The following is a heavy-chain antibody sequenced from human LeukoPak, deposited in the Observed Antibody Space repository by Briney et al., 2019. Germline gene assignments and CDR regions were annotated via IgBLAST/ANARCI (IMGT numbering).Heavy chain of an antibody. D-gene: IGHD2-2*01. Sequence: GGSLRLSCEASGFTFSSYAMHWVRQAPGKGLEWVAVISYDGSNKYYADSVKGRFTISRDNSENTLYLQMNSLRAEDTAVYYCARVRGLYCSSTSCADSDAFDIWGQGTMVTVSS. J-gene: IGHJ3*02. CDR1: GFTFSSYA. V-gene: IGHV3-30-3*01. CDR3: ARVRGLYCSSTSCADSDAFDI. CDR2: ISYDGSNK.